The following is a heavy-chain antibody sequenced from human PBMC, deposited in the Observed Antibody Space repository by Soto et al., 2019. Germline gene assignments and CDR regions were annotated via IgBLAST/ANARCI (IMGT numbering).Heavy chain of an antibody. J-gene: IGHJ4*02. CDR2: IFPGDSDT. CDR3: VRPNFGALTHFDF. V-gene: IGHV5-51*01. CDR1: GYTFTNYW. D-gene: IGHD3-16*01. Sequence: GESLKISCKAIGYTFTNYWIGWVRQAPGKGLEWMGIIFPGDSDTRYNPSFEGQVTVSADESISTAYLQWNTLKASDTAMYYCVRPNFGALTHFDFWGQGTLVTVSS.